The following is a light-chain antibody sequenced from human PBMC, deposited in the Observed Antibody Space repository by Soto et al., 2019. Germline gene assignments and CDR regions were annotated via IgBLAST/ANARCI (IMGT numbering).Light chain of an antibody. V-gene: IGKV3-11*01. CDR1: QSVHTY. Sequence: ETVLTQSPATLSLSPGERATLSCRASQSVHTYLAWYQQKACQAPRLLIYDPSNRATGIPTRFSGSGSGTDFTLTISSLEPKDCAVYYCQQRSNWPPYTFGQGTKLEIK. J-gene: IGKJ2*01. CDR3: QQRSNWPPYT. CDR2: DPS.